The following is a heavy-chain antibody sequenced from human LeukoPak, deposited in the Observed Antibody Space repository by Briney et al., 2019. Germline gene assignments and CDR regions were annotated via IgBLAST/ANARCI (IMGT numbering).Heavy chain of an antibody. J-gene: IGHJ3*02. CDR3: AKGPQSWLANAFDI. Sequence: PGGSLRLSCAASGFTFDGYAMHWVRQAPGKGLEWVSGISWNSGSIGYADSVKGRFTISRDNAKNSLYLQMNSLRAEDTALYYCAKGPQSWLANAFDIWGQGTMVTVSS. D-gene: IGHD6-19*01. V-gene: IGHV3-9*01. CDR1: GFTFDGYA. CDR2: ISWNSGSI.